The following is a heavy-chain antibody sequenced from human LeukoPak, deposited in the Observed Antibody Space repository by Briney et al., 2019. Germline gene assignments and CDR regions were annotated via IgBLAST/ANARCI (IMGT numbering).Heavy chain of an antibody. D-gene: IGHD5-24*01. J-gene: IGHJ2*01. CDR3: ARGSGFNPYWYLDL. CDR2: ISYDGSNK. V-gene: IGHV3-30*03. Sequence: GRSLRLSCAASGFTFSSYGMHWVRQAPGKGLEWVAVISYDGSNKYYADSVKGRFTISRDNSKNTLYLQMNSLRVEDTAVYFCARGSGFNPYWYLDLWGRGTLVTVSS. CDR1: GFTFSSYG.